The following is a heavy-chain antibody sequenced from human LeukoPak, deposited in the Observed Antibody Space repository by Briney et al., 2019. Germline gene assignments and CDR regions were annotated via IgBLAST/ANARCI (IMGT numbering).Heavy chain of an antibody. CDR1: GFTFDDYA. CDR3: AKERYSSSWYWFDP. D-gene: IGHD6-13*01. CDR2: ISGDGGST. Sequence: GGSLRLSCAASGFTFDDYAMHWVRQAPGKGLEWVSLISGDGGSTYYADSVKGRFTISRDDSKNSLYLQMNSLRTEDTALYYCAKERYSSSWYWFDPWGQGTLVTVSS. V-gene: IGHV3-43*02. J-gene: IGHJ5*02.